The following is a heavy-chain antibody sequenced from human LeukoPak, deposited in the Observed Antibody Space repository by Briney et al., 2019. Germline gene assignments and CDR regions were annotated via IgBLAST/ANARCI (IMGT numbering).Heavy chain of an antibody. CDR2: ISSSSSYI. V-gene: IGHV3-21*01. Sequence: GGSLRLSCAASGFTFSSHSMNWVRQAPGKGLEWVSSISSSSSYIYYADSVKGRFTISRDNAKNSLFLQMNSLRAEDTAVYYCARGQENYGYTFDYWGQGTLVTVSS. CDR3: ARGQENYGYTFDY. D-gene: IGHD1-7*01. CDR1: GFTFSSHS. J-gene: IGHJ4*02.